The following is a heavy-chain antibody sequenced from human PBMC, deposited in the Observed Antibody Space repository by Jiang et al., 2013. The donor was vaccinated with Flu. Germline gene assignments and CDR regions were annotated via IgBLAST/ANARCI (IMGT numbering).Heavy chain of an antibody. Sequence: GPGLVKPSETLSLTCTVSGGSISSSSSYWGWIRRPPGKGLEWIGSVYYTGSTFCNPSLQSRVTMSVDTSKDQFSLKLSSVTAADTAVYYCARHGFQYSTSWFDYWGQGTLVTVSS. CDR1: GGSISSSSSY. V-gene: IGHV4-39*01. D-gene: IGHD6-13*01. J-gene: IGHJ4*02. CDR2: VYYTGST. CDR3: ARHGFQYSTSWFDY.